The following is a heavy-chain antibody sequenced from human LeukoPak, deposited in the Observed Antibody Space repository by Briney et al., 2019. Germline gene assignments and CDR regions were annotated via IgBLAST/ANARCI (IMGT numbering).Heavy chain of an antibody. D-gene: IGHD3-22*01. CDR3: ARWQRIYYDSSGYDY. V-gene: IGHV3-7*01. Sequence: GGSLRLSCAASGFAFNSYWMSWVRQAPGKGLEWVATIKQDGSEKSYVDSVKGRFTISRDNARNSLYLQMNSLRAEDTAVYYCARWQRIYYDSSGYDYWGQGTLVTVSS. CDR1: GFAFNSYW. J-gene: IGHJ4*02. CDR2: IKQDGSEK.